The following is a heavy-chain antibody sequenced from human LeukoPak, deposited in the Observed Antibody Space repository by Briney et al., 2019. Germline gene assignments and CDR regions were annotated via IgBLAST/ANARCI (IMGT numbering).Heavy chain of an antibody. V-gene: IGHV5-51*01. Sequence: RGESLKISCKGSGYSSTSYWIGWVRQMPGKGLEWMGIIYPGDSDTRYSPSFQGQVTISADKSISTAYLQWSSLKASDTAMYYCARHRGPYCSGGSCYIDYWGQGTLVTVSS. D-gene: IGHD2-15*01. J-gene: IGHJ4*02. CDR3: ARHRGPYCSGGSCYIDY. CDR1: GYSSTSYW. CDR2: IYPGDSDT.